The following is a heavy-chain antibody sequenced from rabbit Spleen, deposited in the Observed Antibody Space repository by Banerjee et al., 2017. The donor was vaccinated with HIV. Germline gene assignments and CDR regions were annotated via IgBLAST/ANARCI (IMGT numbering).Heavy chain of an antibody. J-gene: IGHJ6*01. D-gene: IGHD1-1*01. CDR1: GVSFSNNFY. CDR2: IAGSSSGFT. V-gene: IGHV1S40*01. Sequence: QSLEESGGGLVQPEGSLTLTCTASGVSFSNNFYMCWVRQAPGKGLEWISCIAGSSSGFTYSATWAKGRFTCSKTSSTTVTLQMTSLTAADTATYFCARDTSSSFSSYGMDLWGPGTLVTVS. CDR3: ARDTSSSFSSYGMDL.